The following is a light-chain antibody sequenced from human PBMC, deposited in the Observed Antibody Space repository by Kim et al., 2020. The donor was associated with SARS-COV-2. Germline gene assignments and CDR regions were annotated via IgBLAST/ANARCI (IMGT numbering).Light chain of an antibody. J-gene: IGLJ2*01. CDR2: DVS. Sequence: GQSITVSCTGTNSDIGGYNYVSWYQQHPGKASKLMIYDVSERPSGVSNRFSGSKSGNTASLTISGLHAEDEAYYYCSSYTSSSTLVFGGGTQLTVL. CDR3: SSYTSSSTLV. CDR1: NSDIGGYNY. V-gene: IGLV2-14*04.